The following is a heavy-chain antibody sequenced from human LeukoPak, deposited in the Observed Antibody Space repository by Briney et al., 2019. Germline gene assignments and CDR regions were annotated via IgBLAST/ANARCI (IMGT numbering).Heavy chain of an antibody. Sequence: SETLSLTCTVSSYSISSGYYWGWIRQSPGKGLEWIASINHSGITYYNPSLKSRVTISVDTSKNQFSLKLTSVTAADTAVYYCGRNRPTGYYDYWGQGILVTVSS. V-gene: IGHV4-38-2*02. CDR2: INHSGIT. CDR1: SYSISSGYY. CDR3: GRNRPTGYYDY. D-gene: IGHD3-9*01. J-gene: IGHJ4*02.